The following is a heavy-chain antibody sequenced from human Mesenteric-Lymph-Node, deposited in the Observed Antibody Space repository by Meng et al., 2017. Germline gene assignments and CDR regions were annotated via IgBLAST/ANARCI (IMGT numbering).Heavy chain of an antibody. V-gene: IGHV4-61*01. CDR2: VYYSGHT. CDR1: GDSVSSDNYY. CDR3: ARVDVARVGYCSGGSCYSLHYFDY. D-gene: IGHD2-15*01. J-gene: IGHJ4*02. Sequence: GSLRLSCTVSGDSVSSDNYYWSWIRQPPGKGLEWIGYVYYSGHTDYNPSLKSRVTISVDTSKNQFSLKLSSVTAADTAVYYCARVDVARVGYCSGGSCYSLHYFDYWGQGTLVTVSS.